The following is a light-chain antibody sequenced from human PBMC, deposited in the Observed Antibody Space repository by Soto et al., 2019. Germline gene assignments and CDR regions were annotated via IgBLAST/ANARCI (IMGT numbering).Light chain of an antibody. CDR3: QQYNTWPLT. CDR1: QSVSSN. V-gene: IGKV3-15*01. J-gene: IGKJ3*01. Sequence: EAVMTQSPATLSVSPGERPTLSCRASQSVSSNLAWYHQKPGQAPRLLIYDASTRATGIPARFSGSGSGTQSTLTISSLQSEDFAVYYCQQYNTWPLTFGPGTKVDIK. CDR2: DAS.